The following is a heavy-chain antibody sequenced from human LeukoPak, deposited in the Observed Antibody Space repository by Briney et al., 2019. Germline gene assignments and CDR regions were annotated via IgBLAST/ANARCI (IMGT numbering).Heavy chain of an antibody. Sequence: SETLSLTCTVSGGSISSSSYYWGWIRQPPGKGLEWIGSIYYSGSTYYNPSLKSRVTISVDTSKNQFSLKLSSVTAADTAVYYCARLSDYYDSSGSPPGAFDIWGQGTMVTVSS. CDR3: ARLSDYYDSSGSPPGAFDI. V-gene: IGHV4-39*07. CDR2: IYYSGST. CDR1: GGSISSSSYY. J-gene: IGHJ3*02. D-gene: IGHD3-22*01.